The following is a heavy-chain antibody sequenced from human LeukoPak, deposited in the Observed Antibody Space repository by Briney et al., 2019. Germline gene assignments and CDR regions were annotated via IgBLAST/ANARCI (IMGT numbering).Heavy chain of an antibody. CDR2: IYSDGSST. V-gene: IGHV3-74*01. CDR3: ARESGTSRFFDF. J-gene: IGHJ4*02. Sequence: GGSLRLSCAASGLTFSDHWMHWGRQAPGKGLVWVSRIYSDGSSTTYAASVKGRFTISRDNAKNTVYLQMNSLRAEDTAVYYCARESGTSRFFDFWGQGTLVTVSS. CDR1: GLTFSDHW. D-gene: IGHD6-13*01.